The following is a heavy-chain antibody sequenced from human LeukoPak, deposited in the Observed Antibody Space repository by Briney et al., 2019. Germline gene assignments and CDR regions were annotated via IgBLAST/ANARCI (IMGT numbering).Heavy chain of an antibody. Sequence: GVSLRLSCAASGFTFRSYSMHWVRQAPGKGLEWVSYISSTSSTIYYADSVKGRFTISRDNAKNTLYLQMNSLRAEDTAVYYCARDLEDSSPFGAFDMWGQGTMVTVSS. CDR2: ISSTSSTI. CDR3: ARDLEDSSPFGAFDM. V-gene: IGHV3-48*01. J-gene: IGHJ3*02. CDR1: GFTFRSYS. D-gene: IGHD3-22*01.